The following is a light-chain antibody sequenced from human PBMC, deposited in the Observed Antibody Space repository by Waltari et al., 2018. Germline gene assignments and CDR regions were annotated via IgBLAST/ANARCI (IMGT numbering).Light chain of an antibody. Sequence: EIVLTQSPGTLSFPPAERATLSCRTMQSFTRYLAWYQHKPGQSPMLLIFDASTRAAGIADMFSGSGFGTDFTLTISMLEPEDSAEYYCQHYVRLPVTFGQGTKVEIK. CDR1: QSFTRY. J-gene: IGKJ1*01. CDR2: DAS. CDR3: QHYVRLPVT. V-gene: IGKV3-20*01.